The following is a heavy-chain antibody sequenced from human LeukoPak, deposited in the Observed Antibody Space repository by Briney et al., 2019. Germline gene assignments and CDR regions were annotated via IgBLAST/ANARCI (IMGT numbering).Heavy chain of an antibody. V-gene: IGHV4-59*01. D-gene: IGHD3-16*02. Sequence: PSETLSLTCTFSDGSISSYYWSWIRQPPGKGLEWIGYIYYSGSTNYNPSLKSRVTISLDTSKNQFSLKLRSVTAADTAVYYCARARMEVITYFDYWGQGTLVTVSS. CDR3: ARARMEVITYFDY. J-gene: IGHJ4*02. CDR1: DGSISSYY. CDR2: IYYSGST.